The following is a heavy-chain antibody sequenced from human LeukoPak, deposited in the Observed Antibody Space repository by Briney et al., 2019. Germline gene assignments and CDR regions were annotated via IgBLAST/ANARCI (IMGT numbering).Heavy chain of an antibody. Sequence: PGGSLRLSCVASGFAVGSNYMSWVRQAPGKGPEWVGRIRDKANNYITEYAASVKDRFTISRDDSRYSLFLQMSSLTTEDTALYFCARGDVWGSYPLFSWGRGTLVTVSS. CDR1: GFAVGSNY. CDR2: IRDKANNYIT. CDR3: ARGDVWGSYPLFS. J-gene: IGHJ5*02. D-gene: IGHD3-16*02. V-gene: IGHV3-72*01.